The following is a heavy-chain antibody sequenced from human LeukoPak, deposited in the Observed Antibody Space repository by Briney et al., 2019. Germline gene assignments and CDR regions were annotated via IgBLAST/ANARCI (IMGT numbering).Heavy chain of an antibody. J-gene: IGHJ4*02. Sequence: GASVKVSCKASGYTFTGYYMHWVRQAPGQGLEWMGWINPNSGGTNYAQKLQGRVTMTTDTSTSTAYMELRSLRSDDTAVYYCARDPGYRYYYDSSGYCDYWGQGTLVTVSS. CDR3: ARDPGYRYYYDSSGYCDY. CDR2: INPNSGGT. D-gene: IGHD3-22*01. V-gene: IGHV1-2*02. CDR1: GYTFTGYY.